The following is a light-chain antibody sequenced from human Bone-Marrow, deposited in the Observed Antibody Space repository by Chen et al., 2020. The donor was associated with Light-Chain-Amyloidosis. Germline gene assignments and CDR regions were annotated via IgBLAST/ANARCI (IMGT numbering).Light chain of an antibody. J-gene: IGLJ1*01. Sequence: QSALTQPASVSGSPGQSITISCTGTSSDVGGDNHVSWYQQHPDKAPKLMIYEVTNRPSWVPGSFSGSKLDCTASMTISGLQTEDECDYFCRSYNSTNTLGFGSGARVTVL. CDR3: RSYNSTNTLG. CDR1: SSDVGGDNH. V-gene: IGLV2-14*01. CDR2: EVT.